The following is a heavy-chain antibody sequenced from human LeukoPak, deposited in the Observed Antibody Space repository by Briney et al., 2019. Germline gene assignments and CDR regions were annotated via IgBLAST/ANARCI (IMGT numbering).Heavy chain of an antibody. Sequence: GGSLRLSCAASGFDFSDYYMAWVRQAPGKGPEWVSSISRNDETIYYTDSVKDRFTITRDNAKNSLYLQIDSLRVEDTAVYFCATFLGFRGGGTHYFDYWGQGTPVTVSS. J-gene: IGHJ4*02. D-gene: IGHD1-1*01. CDR3: ATFLGFRGGGTHYFDY. V-gene: IGHV3-11*01. CDR2: ISRNDETI. CDR1: GFDFSDYY.